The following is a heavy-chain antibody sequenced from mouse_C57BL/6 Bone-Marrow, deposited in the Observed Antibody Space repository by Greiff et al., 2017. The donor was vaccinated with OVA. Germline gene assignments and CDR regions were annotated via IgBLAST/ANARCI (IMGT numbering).Heavy chain of an antibody. D-gene: IGHD2-4*01. CDR2: IYPRSGNT. CDR1: GYTFTSYG. J-gene: IGHJ3*01. CDR3: AREGIYYDYDEGSAC. Sequence: QVQLQQSGAELARPGASVKLSCKASGYTFTSYGISWVKQRTGQGLEWIGEIYPRSGNTYYNEKFKGKATLTADKSSSTAYMELRSLTSEDSAVYFCAREGIYYDYDEGSACWGQGTLVTVSA. V-gene: IGHV1-81*01.